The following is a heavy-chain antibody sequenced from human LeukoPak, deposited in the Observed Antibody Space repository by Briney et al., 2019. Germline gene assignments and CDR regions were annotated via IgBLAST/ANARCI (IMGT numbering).Heavy chain of an antibody. V-gene: IGHV3-23*01. CDR3: AKEGKYYDFWSGYYPPNHFDY. J-gene: IGHJ4*02. Sequence: PGGSLRLSCAASGFTFSSYAMSWVRQAPGKGLEWVSAISGSGGSTYYADSVKGRFTISRDNSKNTLYLQMNSLRAEDTAVYYCAKEGKYYDFWSGYYPPNHFDYWGQGTLVTVSS. D-gene: IGHD3-3*01. CDR1: GFTFSSYA. CDR2: ISGSGGST.